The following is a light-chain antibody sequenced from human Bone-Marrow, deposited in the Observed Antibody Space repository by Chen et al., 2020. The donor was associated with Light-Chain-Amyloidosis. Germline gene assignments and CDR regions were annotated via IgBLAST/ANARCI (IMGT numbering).Light chain of an antibody. Sequence: SYVLTQPSSVSVAPGQTATIACGGNNIGSTSVHWYQQTPGQAPLLVVYDDSDRPSGIPERLSGSNSGNTAPLTISRVEAGDEAAYYCQVWDRSRDRPVFGEGTTLTVL. CDR2: DDS. J-gene: IGLJ3*02. CDR1: NIGSTS. V-gene: IGLV3-21*02. CDR3: QVWDRSRDRPV.